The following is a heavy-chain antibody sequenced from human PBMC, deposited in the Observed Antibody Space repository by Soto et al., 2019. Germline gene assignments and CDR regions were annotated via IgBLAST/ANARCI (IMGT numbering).Heavy chain of an antibody. J-gene: IGHJ4*02. V-gene: IGHV5-10-1*01. CDR2: IDPSDSYT. D-gene: IGHD1-1*01. Sequence: GESLKISCKGSGYSFTSYWISWVRQMPGKGLEWMGRIDPSDSYTNYSPSFQGHVTISRDNSKNTLYLQMNSLRAEDTAVYYCAKGDNWNNFERVDYWGQGTLVTVSS. CDR1: GYSFTSYW. CDR3: AKGDNWNNFERVDY.